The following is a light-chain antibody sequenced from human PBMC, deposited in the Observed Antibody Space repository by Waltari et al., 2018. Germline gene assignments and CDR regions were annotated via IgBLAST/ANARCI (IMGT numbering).Light chain of an antibody. Sequence: QSVLTQPPSVSGAPGQRVTLSCTGTSSNIGAGHDVHWYQQIPGTVPKLLIYINSKRPSGVPDRFSGSKSGTSASLAITGLQAEDEADYYCQSYDSNLSAYVFGTGTKVTVL. V-gene: IGLV1-40*01. J-gene: IGLJ1*01. CDR3: QSYDSNLSAYV. CDR2: INS. CDR1: SSNIGAGHD.